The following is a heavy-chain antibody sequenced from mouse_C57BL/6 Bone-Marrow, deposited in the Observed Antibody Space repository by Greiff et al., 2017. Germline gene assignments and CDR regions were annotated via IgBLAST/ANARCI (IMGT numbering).Heavy chain of an antibody. D-gene: IGHD2-12*01. CDR1: GFNIKDAY. CDR2: IDPENGDT. V-gene: IGHV14-4*01. J-gene: IGHJ3*01. CDR3: SYTGFAY. Sequence: EVQLVESGAELVRPGASVKLSCTASGFNIKDAYMHWVKQRPEQGLEWIGWIDPENGDTEYASKFQGKATITADTSSNTAYLQLSSLTSEDTAVYYCSYTGFAYWGQGTLVTVSA.